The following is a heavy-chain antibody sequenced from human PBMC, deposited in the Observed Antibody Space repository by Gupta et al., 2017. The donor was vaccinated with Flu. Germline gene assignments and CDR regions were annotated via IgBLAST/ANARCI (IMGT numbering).Heavy chain of an antibody. V-gene: IGHV3-21*01. J-gene: IGHJ4*02. CDR3: ARTGPDLPDD. CDR2: ISATSSHI. Sequence: EVQLVESGGGLVRPGGSLRLSCAASGYTFSAYTMNWVRQSPGKGLEWGSSISATSSHIYYADSVKGRFTISRDNAKNSLSLQMTGLRVEDTAVYYCARTGPDLPDDWGQGTLVTVSS. D-gene: IGHD1-14*01. CDR1: GYTFSAYT.